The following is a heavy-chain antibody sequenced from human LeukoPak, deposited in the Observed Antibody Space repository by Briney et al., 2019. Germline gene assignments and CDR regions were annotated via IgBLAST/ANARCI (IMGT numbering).Heavy chain of an antibody. CDR1: GFTFSSYG. D-gene: IGHD6-13*01. CDR3: ARDVRIAAAGHWYYFDY. Sequence: QSGGSLRLSCAASGFTFSSYGMHWVRQAPGKGLEWVAVIWYEGSNKYYADSVKGRFTISRDNSKNTLYLQVNSLRAEDTAVYYCARDVRIAAAGHWYYFDYWGQGTLVTVSS. CDR2: IWYEGSNK. J-gene: IGHJ4*02. V-gene: IGHV3-33*01.